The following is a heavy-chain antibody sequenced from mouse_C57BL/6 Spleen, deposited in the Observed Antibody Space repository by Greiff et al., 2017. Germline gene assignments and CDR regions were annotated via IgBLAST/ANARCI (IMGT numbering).Heavy chain of an antibody. CDR3: ARSDGYDVYFDY. CDR2: INPYNGDT. CDR1: GYSFTGYF. J-gene: IGHJ2*01. V-gene: IGHV1-20*01. D-gene: IGHD2-2*01. Sequence: VQLKQSGPELVKPGDSVKISCKASGYSFTGYFMNWVMQSHGKSLEWIGRINPYNGDTFYNQKFKGKATLTVDKSSSTAHMELRSLTSEDSAVYYCARSDGYDVYFDYWGQGTTLTVSS.